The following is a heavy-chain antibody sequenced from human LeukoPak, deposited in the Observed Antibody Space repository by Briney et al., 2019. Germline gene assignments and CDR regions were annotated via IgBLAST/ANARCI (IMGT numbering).Heavy chain of an antibody. D-gene: IGHD3-22*01. CDR2: IIPIFGIA. CDR3: ARDRLYYYDSSGYYQTPDY. CDR1: GGTFSNYA. V-gene: IGHV1-69*04. J-gene: IGHJ4*02. Sequence: SVKASCKASGGTFSNYAISWVRQAPGQGLEWMGRIIPIFGIANYAQKFQGRVTITADKSTSTAYMELSSLRSEDTAVYYCARDRLYYYDSSGYYQTPDYWGQGTLVTVSS.